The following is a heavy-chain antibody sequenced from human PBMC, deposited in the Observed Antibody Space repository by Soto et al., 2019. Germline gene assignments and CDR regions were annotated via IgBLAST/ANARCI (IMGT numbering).Heavy chain of an antibody. Sequence: EVQLVGSGGGLVQPGGSLKLSCAASGFTFSGSAMHWVRQASGKGLEWVGRIRSKANSYATAYAASVKGRFTISRDDSKNTAYLQMNSLKTEDTAVYYCSRLVGSTSSFDYWGQGTLVTVSS. J-gene: IGHJ4*02. CDR2: IRSKANSYAT. D-gene: IGHD1-26*01. V-gene: IGHV3-73*02. CDR3: SRLVGSTSSFDY. CDR1: GFTFSGSA.